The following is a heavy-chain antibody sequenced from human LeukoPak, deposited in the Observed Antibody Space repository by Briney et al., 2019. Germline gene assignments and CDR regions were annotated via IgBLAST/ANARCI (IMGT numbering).Heavy chain of an antibody. J-gene: IGHJ5*02. V-gene: IGHV3-74*01. D-gene: IGHD3-22*01. CDR2: INSDGSNT. CDR3: ARGHSTYYYDSSRSWFDP. CDR1: GFTFSSYW. Sequence: PGGSLRLSCAASGFTFSSYWMHWVRQAPGKGLVWVSRINSDGSNTSYADSVKGRFTISRDNAKNTLYLQMNSLRAEDTAVYYCARGHSTYYYDSSRSWFDPWGQGTLVTVSS.